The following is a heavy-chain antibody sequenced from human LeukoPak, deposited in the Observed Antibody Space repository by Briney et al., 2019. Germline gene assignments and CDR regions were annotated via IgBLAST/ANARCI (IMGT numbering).Heavy chain of an antibody. V-gene: IGHV1-8*01. J-gene: IGHJ5*02. CDR2: MNPNSGNT. CDR1: GYTFTSYD. Sequence: ASVKVSCKASGYTFTSYDINWVRQATGQGLEWMGWMNPNSGNTGYAQKFQGRVTMTRNTSISTAYMELSSLRSEDTAVYYCARVFYPRTNWFDPWGQGTLVTVSS. CDR3: ARVFYPRTNWFDP.